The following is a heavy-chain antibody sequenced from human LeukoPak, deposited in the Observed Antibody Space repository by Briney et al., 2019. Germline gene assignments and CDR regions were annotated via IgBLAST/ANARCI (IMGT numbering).Heavy chain of an antibody. CDR2: ISDSGGST. Sequence: PGGSLRLSCTTSGFTFSSYAMSWVRQAPGKGLEWVSTISDSGGSTYYPDSVKGRFTISRDNSKNTLYLQMNSLRAEDTAVYYCARPFWGFGANTPYFDSGGQEPWSPSPQ. CDR1: GFTFSSYA. CDR3: ARPFWGFGANTPYFDS. J-gene: IGHJ4*01. D-gene: IGHD4/OR15-4a*01. V-gene: IGHV3-23*01.